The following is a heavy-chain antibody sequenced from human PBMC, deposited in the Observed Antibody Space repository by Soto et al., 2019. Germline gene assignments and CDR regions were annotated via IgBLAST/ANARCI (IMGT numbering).Heavy chain of an antibody. CDR1: GFTFDDYT. V-gene: IGHV3-43*01. CDR2: ISWDGGGT. D-gene: IGHD1-26*01. J-gene: IGHJ6*02. Sequence: PGGSLRLSCAASGFTFDDYTMPWVRQAPGKGLEWVSLISWDGGGTYYADSVKGRFTISRDNSKNSLYLQMNSLRTEDTALYYCAKDIKSGKDYYYGMDVWGQGTTVTVSS. CDR3: AKDIKSGKDYYYGMDV.